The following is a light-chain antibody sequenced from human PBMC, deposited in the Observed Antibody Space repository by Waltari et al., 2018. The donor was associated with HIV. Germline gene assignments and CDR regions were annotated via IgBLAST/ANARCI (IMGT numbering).Light chain of an antibody. CDR2: DVT. Sequence: QSALTQTASVSGSPGQSVTISCTGTSDDAGGDDYVSWYQQHPGKAPKLILYDVTNRPSGISSRFSGSKSGNAASLFISGLQAEDEADYYCCSYTSSSTPFVFGTGTRVTVL. V-gene: IGLV2-14*03. CDR1: SDDAGGDDY. CDR3: CSYTSSSTPFV. J-gene: IGLJ1*01.